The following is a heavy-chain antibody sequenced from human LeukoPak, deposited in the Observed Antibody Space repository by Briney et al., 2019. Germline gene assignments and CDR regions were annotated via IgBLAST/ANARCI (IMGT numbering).Heavy chain of an antibody. CDR1: GYTFTSYY. CDR3: ARAGGYSYGHDAFDI. CDR2: IYPSGGST. J-gene: IGHJ3*02. Sequence: ASVKVSCKASGYTFTSYYIHWVRQAPGQGLEWMGIIYPSGGSTTYAQKFQGRVTMTRDMSTSTVYMELSSLRAEDTAVYYCARAGGYSYGHDAFDIWGQGTMVTVSS. D-gene: IGHD5-18*01. V-gene: IGHV1-46*01.